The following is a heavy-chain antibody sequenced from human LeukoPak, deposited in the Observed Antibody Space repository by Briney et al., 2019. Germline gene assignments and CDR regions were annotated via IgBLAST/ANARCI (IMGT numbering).Heavy chain of an antibody. D-gene: IGHD3-3*01. CDR1: GGSISSGGYY. Sequence: SQTLSLTCTVSGGSISSGGYYWSWIRQHPGKGLEWIGYIYYSGSTYYNPSLKTRVTIPVDTSKNQFSLKLSSVTAADTAVYYCARWWAYDFWSGYWFDPWGQGTLVTVSS. CDR2: IYYSGST. J-gene: IGHJ5*02. V-gene: IGHV4-31*03. CDR3: ARWWAYDFWSGYWFDP.